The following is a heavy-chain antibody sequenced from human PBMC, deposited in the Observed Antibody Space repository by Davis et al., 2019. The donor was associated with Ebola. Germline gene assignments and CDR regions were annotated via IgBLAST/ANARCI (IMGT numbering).Heavy chain of an antibody. D-gene: IGHD6-6*01. J-gene: IGHJ6*02. V-gene: IGHV3-30-3*01. Sequence: GGSLRLSCAASGFTFSSYAMHWVRQAPGKGLEWVAVISYDGSNKYYADSVKGRFTISRDNSKNTLYLQMNSLRAEDTAVYYCARDLEEQLSSIFYYYYGMDVWGQGTTVTVSS. CDR2: ISYDGSNK. CDR1: GFTFSSYA. CDR3: ARDLEEQLSSIFYYYYGMDV.